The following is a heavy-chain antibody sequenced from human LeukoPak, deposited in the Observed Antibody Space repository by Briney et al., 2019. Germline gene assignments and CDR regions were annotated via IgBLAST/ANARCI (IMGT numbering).Heavy chain of an antibody. Sequence: GSLRLSCAASGFTVSSNYMSWVRQAPGKGLEWVSVIYSGGSTYYADSVKGRFTISRDNSKNTLYLQMNSLRAEDTAVYCCAELGITMIGGVWGKGTTVTISS. D-gene: IGHD3-10*02. CDR3: AELGITMIGGV. CDR1: GFTVSSNY. J-gene: IGHJ6*04. CDR2: IYSGGST. V-gene: IGHV3-66*01.